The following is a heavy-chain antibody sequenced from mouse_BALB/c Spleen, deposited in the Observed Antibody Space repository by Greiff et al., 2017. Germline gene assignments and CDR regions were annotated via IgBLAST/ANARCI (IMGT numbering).Heavy chain of an antibody. CDR2: INPYNDGT. Sequence: ESGPELVKPGASVKMSCKASGYTFTSYVMHWVKQKPGQGLEWIGYINPYNDGTKYNEKFKGKATLTSDKSSSTAYMELSSLTSEDSAVYYCARSWDGYFFDYWGQGTTLTVSS. V-gene: IGHV1-14*01. CDR1: GYTFTSYV. D-gene: IGHD2-3*01. J-gene: IGHJ2*01. CDR3: ARSWDGYFFDY.